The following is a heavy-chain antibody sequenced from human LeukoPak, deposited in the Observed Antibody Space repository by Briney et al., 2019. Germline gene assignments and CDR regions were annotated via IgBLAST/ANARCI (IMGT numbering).Heavy chain of an antibody. Sequence: GEALKISCKGSGYRFTSYWIGWVRRMPGKGGEWMGIIYPGDSDTRYSPSFQGQVTISADKSIRTPYLQWSSLKASDTAMYYCARLAGSPTSGDAFDIWGQGTMVTVSS. CDR2: IYPGDSDT. CDR1: GYRFTSYW. J-gene: IGHJ3*02. D-gene: IGHD3-10*01. CDR3: ARLAGSPTSGDAFDI. V-gene: IGHV5-51*01.